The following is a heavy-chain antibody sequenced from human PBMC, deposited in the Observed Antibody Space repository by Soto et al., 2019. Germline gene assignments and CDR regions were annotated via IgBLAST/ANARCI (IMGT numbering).Heavy chain of an antibody. Sequence: QVQLVQSGAEVKKPGASVKVSCKASGYTFTSYGIIWVRQAPGQGLEWMGWISAYNGNTNYAQKLQGRVTMTTDTSTSPAHMEVRSLRSDDTDVYYCARVSWNYGSSGYLDYWGQGPLVTVSS. CDR1: GYTFTSYG. CDR3: ARVSWNYGSSGYLDY. D-gene: IGHD3-22*01. CDR2: ISAYNGNT. V-gene: IGHV1-18*04. J-gene: IGHJ4*02.